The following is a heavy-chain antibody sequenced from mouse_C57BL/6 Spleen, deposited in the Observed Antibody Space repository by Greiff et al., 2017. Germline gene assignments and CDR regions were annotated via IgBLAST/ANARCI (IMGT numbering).Heavy chain of an antibody. V-gene: IGHV14-2*01. Sequence: VQLQQSGAELVKPGASVKLSCTASGFNIKDYYMHWVKQRTEQGLEWIGRIDPEDGETKYAPKFQGKATITADTSTNTAYLQLSGLTSEDTSVYSCARSGRGRRIYYYCSSYPFLAYWGQGTLVTVSA. CDR3: ARSGRGRRIYYYCSSYPFLAY. J-gene: IGHJ3*01. D-gene: IGHD1-1*01. CDR1: GFNIKDYY. CDR2: IDPEDGET.